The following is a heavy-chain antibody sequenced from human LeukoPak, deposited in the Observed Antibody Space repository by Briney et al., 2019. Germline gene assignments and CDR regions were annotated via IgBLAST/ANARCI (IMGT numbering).Heavy chain of an antibody. D-gene: IGHD4-17*01. CDR1: GFTFSSYA. V-gene: IGHV3-23*01. Sequence: GGSLRLSCAASGFTFSSYAMSWVRQAPGKGLEWVSAISGSGGSTYYADSVKGRFTISRDNSKNTLYLQMNSLRAEDTAVYYCAREGTDYGDYXNWFDPWGQGTLVTVSS. J-gene: IGHJ5*02. CDR3: AREGTDYGDYXNWFDP. CDR2: ISGSGGST.